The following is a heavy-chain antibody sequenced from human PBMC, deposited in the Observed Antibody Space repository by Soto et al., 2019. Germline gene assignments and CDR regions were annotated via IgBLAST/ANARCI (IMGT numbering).Heavy chain of an antibody. CDR3: ARDHGNWFDP. CDR1: GFTLSDYY. J-gene: IGHJ5*02. V-gene: IGHV3-11*01. Sequence: PGGSLRLSCAASGFTLSDYYMSWIRQAPGKGLEWVSYISGSGNTISYADSVKGRFTISRDSANNSLYLQMRSLTADDTAIYYCARDHGNWFDPWGQGTLVTVSS. CDR2: ISGSGNTI.